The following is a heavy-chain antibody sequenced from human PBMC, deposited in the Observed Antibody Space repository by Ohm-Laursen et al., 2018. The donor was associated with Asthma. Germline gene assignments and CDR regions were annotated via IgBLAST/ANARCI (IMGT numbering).Heavy chain of an antibody. J-gene: IGHJ3*02. V-gene: IGHV4-30-2*01. Sequence: SDTLSLTCAVSGGSISSGGYSWSWIRQPPGKGLEWIGYIYHSGSTYYNPSLKSRVTISVDRSKNQFSLKLSSVTAADTAVYYCAREGIAAAGTRSAGAFDIWGQGTMVTVSS. CDR1: GGSISSGGYS. CDR2: IYHSGST. CDR3: AREGIAAAGTRSAGAFDI. D-gene: IGHD6-13*01.